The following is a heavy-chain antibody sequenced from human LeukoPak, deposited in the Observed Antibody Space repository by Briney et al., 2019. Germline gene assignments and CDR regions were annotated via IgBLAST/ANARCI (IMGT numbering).Heavy chain of an antibody. D-gene: IGHD5-24*01. CDR1: GESFSDYY. J-gene: IGHJ4*02. Sequence: SETLSLTCAVYGESFSDYYWTWIRQPPGKGLEWIGEINHSGSTNCNPSLKSRVTLSVDTSKNQFSLSLSSVTAADTAVYFCARSVSREGHNFIAYYFDYWSQGTLVTVSS. V-gene: IGHV4-34*01. CDR2: INHSGST. CDR3: ARSVSREGHNFIAYYFDY.